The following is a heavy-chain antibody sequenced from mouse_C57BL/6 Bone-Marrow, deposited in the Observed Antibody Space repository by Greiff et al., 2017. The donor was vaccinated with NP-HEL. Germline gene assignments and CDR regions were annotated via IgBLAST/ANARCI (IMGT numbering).Heavy chain of an antibody. CDR1: GYTFTSYG. J-gene: IGHJ2*01. CDR2: IYPRSGNT. CDR3: ASWPTMGY. D-gene: IGHD2-10*01. Sequence: VQVVESGAELARPGASVKLSCKASGYTFTSYGISWVKQRTGQGLEWIGEIYPRSGNTYYNEKFKGKATLTADKSSSTAYMELRSLTSEDSAVYFCASWPTMGYWGQGTTLTVSS. V-gene: IGHV1-81*01.